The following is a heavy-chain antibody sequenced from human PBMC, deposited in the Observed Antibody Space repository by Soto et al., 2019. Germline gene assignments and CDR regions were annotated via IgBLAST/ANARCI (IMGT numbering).Heavy chain of an antibody. CDR3: ARGIDRQQLSFSDY. J-gene: IGHJ4*02. CDR2: ISSSSSTI. D-gene: IGHD6-13*01. V-gene: IGHV3-48*01. Sequence: PGGSLRLSCAASGFTFSSYSMNWVRQAPGKGLEWVSYISSSSSTIYYADSVKGRFTISRDNAKNSLYLQMNSLRAEDTAVYYCARGIDRQQLSFSDYWGQGTLVTVSS. CDR1: GFTFSSYS.